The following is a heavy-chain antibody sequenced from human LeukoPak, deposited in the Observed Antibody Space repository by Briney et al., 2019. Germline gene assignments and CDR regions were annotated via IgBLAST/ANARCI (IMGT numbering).Heavy chain of an antibody. Sequence: PGGSLRLSCAASGFTVSTYYMNWVRQAPGKGLEWVSLIYSGGGTYYADSVKGRFTISRDNSKNTLYLQMNSLRAEDTAVYYCAGHSSGWYYMNYWGQGTLVTVSS. V-gene: IGHV3-53*01. CDR2: IYSGGGT. D-gene: IGHD6-19*01. J-gene: IGHJ4*02. CDR3: AGHSSGWYYMNY. CDR1: GFTVSTYY.